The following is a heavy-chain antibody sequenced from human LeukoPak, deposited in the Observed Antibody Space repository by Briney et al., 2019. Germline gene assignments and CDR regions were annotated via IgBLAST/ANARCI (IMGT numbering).Heavy chain of an antibody. CDR1: GFTFSSYA. D-gene: IGHD3-3*01. CDR2: ITGSGGST. CDR3: AKDLNFWSGYQTV. V-gene: IGHV3-23*01. J-gene: IGHJ4*02. Sequence: GGSLRLSCAASGFTFSSYAMSWVRQAPEKGLEWVSAITGSGGSTYYADSVKGRFTLSRDTSKNTLYLQMHSLRAEDTAVYYCAKDLNFWSGYQTVWGQGTLVTVSS.